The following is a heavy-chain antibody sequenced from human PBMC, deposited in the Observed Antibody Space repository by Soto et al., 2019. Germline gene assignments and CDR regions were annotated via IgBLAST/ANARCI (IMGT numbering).Heavy chain of an antibody. Sequence: GGSLRLSCAASGFIFSSFPMHWVRQAPGKGLEWVAVVSKDGSDKHYADSVKGRFTISRDNSENTLHLQMNSLRPEDTGVYFSARSYCGGNCALVYWGQGTPVTVSS. CDR1: GFIFSSFP. V-gene: IGHV3-30-3*01. J-gene: IGHJ4*02. CDR2: VSKDGSDK. D-gene: IGHD2-21*02. CDR3: ARSYCGGNCALVY.